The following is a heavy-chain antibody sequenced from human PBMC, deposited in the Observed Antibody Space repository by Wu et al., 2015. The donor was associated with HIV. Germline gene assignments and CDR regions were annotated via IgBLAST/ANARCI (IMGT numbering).Heavy chain of an antibody. V-gene: IGHV1-69*09. Sequence: QVQLVQSGAEVKKPGASVKVSCKASGDTFSRSGISWMRQAPGKGFEWMGRIIPNHGGANYAEKFEGRVTITADEATNTAYMDLSRLRSEDTAVYYCARVLVLPRAAADAFDIWGQGDNGHRLF. CDR3: ARVLVLPRAAADAFDI. CDR1: GDTFSRSG. J-gene: IGHJ3*02. D-gene: IGHD6-13*01. CDR2: IIPNHGGA.